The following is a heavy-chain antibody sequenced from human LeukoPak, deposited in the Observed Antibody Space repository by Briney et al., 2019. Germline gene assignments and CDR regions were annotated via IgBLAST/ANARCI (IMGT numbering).Heavy chain of an antibody. CDR2: ISGSGGST. V-gene: IGHV3-23*01. CDR1: GFTFSSYA. J-gene: IGHJ5*01. D-gene: IGHD6-19*01. Sequence: GGSLRLSCAASGFTFSSYAMSWVRQAPGKGLEWVSAISGSGGSTYYADSVKGRFTISRDNAKSSLYLQMNNLRAEDTAVYYCARGSSSGWFGYWGQGTLVTVSS. CDR3: ARGSSSGWFGY.